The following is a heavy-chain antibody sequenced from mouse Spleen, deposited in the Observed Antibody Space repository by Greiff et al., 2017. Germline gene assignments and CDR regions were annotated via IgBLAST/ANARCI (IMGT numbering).Heavy chain of an antibody. CDR3: ARRRGYGWYFDV. CDR2: INPNNGGT. Sequence: EVQLQQSGPELVKPGASVKISCKASGYTFTDYYMNWVKQSHGKSLEWIGDINPNNGGTSYNQKFKGKATLTVDKSSSTAYMELRSLTSEDSAVYYCARRRGYGWYFDVWGTGTTVTVSS. CDR1: GYTFTDYY. V-gene: IGHV1-26*01. J-gene: IGHJ1*03. D-gene: IGHD2-2*01.